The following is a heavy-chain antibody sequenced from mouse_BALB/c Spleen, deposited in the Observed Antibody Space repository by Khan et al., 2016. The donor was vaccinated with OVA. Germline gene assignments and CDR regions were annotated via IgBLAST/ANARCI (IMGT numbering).Heavy chain of an antibody. D-gene: IGHD2-14*01. Sequence: VELVESGAELARPGASVKMSCKASGYTFTSYTIHWIKLRPGQGLEWIGYINPNNGYTNYNQKFKDKATLTADKSSTTVYMQLSSLTSDDSAVYNSGRDGAYNRNDGWFAYWGQGTLVTVSA. CDR3: GRDGAYNRNDGWFAY. CDR1: GYTFTSYT. J-gene: IGHJ3*01. V-gene: IGHV1-4*01. CDR2: INPNNGYT.